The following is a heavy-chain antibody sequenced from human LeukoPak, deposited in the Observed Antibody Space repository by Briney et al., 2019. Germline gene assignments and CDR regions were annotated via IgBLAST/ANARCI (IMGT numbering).Heavy chain of an antibody. V-gene: IGHV4-39*01. Sequence: SETLSLTCTVSGGSVSSGSYYWSWIRQPPGKGLEWIGSIYYSGSTYYNPSLKSRVTISVDTSKNQFSLKLSSVTAADTAVYYCAASGLELDYWGQGTLVTVSS. CDR1: GGSVSSGSYY. CDR2: IYYSGST. D-gene: IGHD1-1*01. CDR3: AASGLELDY. J-gene: IGHJ4*02.